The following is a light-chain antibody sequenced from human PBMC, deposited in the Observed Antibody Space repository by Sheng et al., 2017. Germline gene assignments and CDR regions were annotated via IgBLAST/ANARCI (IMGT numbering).Light chain of an antibody. CDR2: DAS. CDR1: QIVSSSY. J-gene: IGKJ4*01. CDR3: QQRSDSFT. V-gene: IGKV3D-20*02. Sequence: IVLTQSPGTLSLSPGERATLSCRASQIVSSSYLAWFQQKPGQAPRLLMYDASSRATGIPDRFSGSGSGTDFTLIISSLEPEDFAVYYCQQRSDSFTFGGGTKVDVK.